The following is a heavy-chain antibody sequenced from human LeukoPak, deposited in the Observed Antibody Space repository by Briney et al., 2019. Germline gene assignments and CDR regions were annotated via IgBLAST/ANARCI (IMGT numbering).Heavy chain of an antibody. D-gene: IGHD3-3*01. V-gene: IGHV4-4*07. CDR3: ARGLTYYDFWSGYTKHYYYYMDV. J-gene: IGHJ6*03. Sequence: NPSETLSLTCTVSGGSISSYYWSWIRQPAGKGLEWIGRIYTSGSTNYNPSLKSRVTMSVDTSKNQFSLKLSSVTAADTAVYYCARGLTYYDFWSGYTKHYYYYMDVWGKGTTVTVSS. CDR1: GGSISSYY. CDR2: IYTSGST.